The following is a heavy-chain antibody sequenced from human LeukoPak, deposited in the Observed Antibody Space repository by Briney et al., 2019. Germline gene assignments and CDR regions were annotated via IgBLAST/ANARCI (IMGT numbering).Heavy chain of an antibody. Sequence: ALRFSCAASGFTFDDYATRWGRQAPGKGLGRVSGISGNSGSIGYADSVKGRFTISRDNAKNSLYLQMNSLRAEDTALYYCAKPRRQWLVRLDRAFDIWGQGTMVTVSS. V-gene: IGHV3-9*01. CDR3: AKPRRQWLVRLDRAFDI. CDR2: ISGNSGSI. D-gene: IGHD6-19*01. J-gene: IGHJ3*02. CDR1: GFTFDDYA.